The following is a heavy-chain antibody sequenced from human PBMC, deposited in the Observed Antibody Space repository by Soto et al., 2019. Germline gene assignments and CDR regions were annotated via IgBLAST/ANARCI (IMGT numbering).Heavy chain of an antibody. CDR2: IYYSGST. D-gene: IGHD6-13*01. CDR3: ARLSSSWYRGEYYGMDV. V-gene: IGHV4-31*03. J-gene: IGHJ6*02. CDR1: GGSISSGGYY. Sequence: SETLSLTCTVSGGSISSGGYYWSWIRQHPGKGLEWIGYIYYSGSTYYNPSLKSRVTISVDTSKNQFSLKLSSVTAAGTAVYYCARLSSSWYRGEYYGMDVWGQGTTVTVSS.